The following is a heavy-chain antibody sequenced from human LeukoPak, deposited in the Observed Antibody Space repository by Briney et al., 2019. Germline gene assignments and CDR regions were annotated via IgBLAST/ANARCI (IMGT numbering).Heavy chain of an antibody. CDR2: INPSGGST. V-gene: IGHV1-46*01. J-gene: IGHJ5*02. D-gene: IGHD6-13*01. Sequence: ASVKVSCTASGYTFTSYYMHWVRQAPGQGLEWMGIINPSGGSTSYAQKFQGRVTMTRDTSTSTVYMELSSLRSEDTAVYYCASNPAGTSGGHWFDPWGQGTLVTVSS. CDR1: GYTFTSYY. CDR3: ASNPAGTSGGHWFDP.